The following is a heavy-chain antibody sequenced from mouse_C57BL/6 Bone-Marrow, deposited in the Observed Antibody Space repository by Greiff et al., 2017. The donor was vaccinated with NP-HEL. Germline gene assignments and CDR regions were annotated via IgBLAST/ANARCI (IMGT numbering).Heavy chain of an antibody. CDR2: INPNNGGT. CDR3: ASYYDYDLWYFDY. J-gene: IGHJ2*01. Sequence: EVQLQESGPELVKPGASVKMSCKASGYTFTDYNMHWVKQSHGKSLEWIGYINPNNGGTSYIQKFKGKATLTENKSSSTAYMELRSLTSEDSAGYYCASYYDYDLWYFDYWGQGTTLTVSS. V-gene: IGHV1-22*01. D-gene: IGHD2-4*01. CDR1: GYTFTDYN.